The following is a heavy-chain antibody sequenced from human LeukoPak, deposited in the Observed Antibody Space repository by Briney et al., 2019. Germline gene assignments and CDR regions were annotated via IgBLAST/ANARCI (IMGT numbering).Heavy chain of an antibody. D-gene: IGHD3-22*01. CDR1: GFTFSSYS. CDR2: ISSSSSYI. J-gene: IGHJ4*02. V-gene: IGHV3-21*04. Sequence: SGGSLRLSCAASGFTFSSYSMNWVRQAPGKGLEWVSSISSSSSYIYYADSVKGRFTISRDNAKNSLYLQMNSLRAEDTAVYYCAKATGGYYDSSGYYGYWGQGILVTVSS. CDR3: AKATGGYYDSSGYYGY.